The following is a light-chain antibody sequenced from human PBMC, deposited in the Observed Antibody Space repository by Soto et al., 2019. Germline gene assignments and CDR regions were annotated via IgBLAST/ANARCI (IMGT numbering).Light chain of an antibody. CDR2: DGF. CDR3: CSYAGSSTFV. J-gene: IGLJ1*01. V-gene: IGLV2-23*03. CDR1: SSAVGSYDL. Sequence: QSVLTQPASVSGSRGKSITFSCAGSSSAVGSYDLVSWYQQHPGKAPKLIIYDGFKRPSGVSDRFSGSKSGYTASLTISGLQADDEADYYCCSYAGSSTFVFGPGTKVTVL.